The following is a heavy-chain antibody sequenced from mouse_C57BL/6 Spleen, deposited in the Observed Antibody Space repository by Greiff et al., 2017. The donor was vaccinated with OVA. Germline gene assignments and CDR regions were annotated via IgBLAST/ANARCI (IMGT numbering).Heavy chain of an antibody. V-gene: IGHV1-15*01. CDR2: IDPETGGT. Sequence: VQLQESGAELVRPGASVTLSCKASGYTFTDSDMPWVKQTPVHGLEWIGAIDPETGGTAYTQKFKGQAILTADKSSSTAYMELRSLTSEDSAVYYCTREGDDWGQGTSVTVAS. CDR3: TREGDD. J-gene: IGHJ4*01. CDR1: GYTFTDSD.